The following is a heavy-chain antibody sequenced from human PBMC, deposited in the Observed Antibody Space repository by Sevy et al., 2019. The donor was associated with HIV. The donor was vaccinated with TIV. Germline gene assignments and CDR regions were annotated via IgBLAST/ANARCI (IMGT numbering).Heavy chain of an antibody. Sequence: GRSLRLSCAASGFTFSSYGMHWVRQAPGKGLEWVSVIHSGGKISYADSVQGRFTISRDNSKNTLYLQMNSLRAEDTAVYYCAREDIVLGEDNYYGIDVWGQGTTVTVSS. D-gene: IGHD2-15*01. CDR2: IHSGGKI. CDR1: GFTFSSYG. J-gene: IGHJ6*02. CDR3: AREDIVLGEDNYYGIDV. V-gene: IGHV3-NL1*01.